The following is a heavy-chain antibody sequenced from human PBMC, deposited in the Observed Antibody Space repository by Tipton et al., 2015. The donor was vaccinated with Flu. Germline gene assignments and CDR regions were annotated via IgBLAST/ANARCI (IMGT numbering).Heavy chain of an antibody. J-gene: IGHJ4*02. D-gene: IGHD3-10*01. Sequence: LRLSCTVSGGSITTSGYFWSWLRQPPGKGLEWIGSLYYSGGAHHNPSLTSRVAISGDTSNNHFSLQLTNVTAADTAVYFCARVIRMTMIRGIRDPYYLVFWGQGMVVTVSS. V-gene: IGHV4-39*07. CDR1: GGSITTSGYF. CDR2: LYYSGGA. CDR3: ARVIRMTMIRGIRDPYYLVF.